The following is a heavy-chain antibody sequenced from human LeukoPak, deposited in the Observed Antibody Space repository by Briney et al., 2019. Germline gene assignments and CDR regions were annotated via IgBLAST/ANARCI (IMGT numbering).Heavy chain of an antibody. D-gene: IGHD3-10*01. J-gene: IGHJ2*01. Sequence: SETLSLTCTVSGYSISSGYDWGWIRQPPGKGLEWIGSIYYRRTTYYNPPLKSRVTISVNRSKNQFSLKLNSVTAADTAVYYCARVMGYGSGSTTSWYFDLWGRGTLVTVSS. CDR1: GYSISSGYD. V-gene: IGHV4-38-2*02. CDR2: IYYRRTT. CDR3: ARVMGYGSGSTTSWYFDL.